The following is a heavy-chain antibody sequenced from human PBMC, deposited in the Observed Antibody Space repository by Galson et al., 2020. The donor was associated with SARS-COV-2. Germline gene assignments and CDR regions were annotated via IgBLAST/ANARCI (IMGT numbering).Heavy chain of an antibody. D-gene: IGHD6-19*01. CDR3: VRMVGGYDSGWSLEY. V-gene: IGHV2-70*11. J-gene: IGHJ4*02. Sequence: SGPTLVKPTQTLTLTCTFSGFSLSTSGMYVGWIRQPPGKALEWLARIDWDDHKYYSTSLKTRLTLSKDTSKNQVVLTMTNMDPVDTGTYFCVRMVGGYDSGWSLEYWGQGTLVIVSS. CDR1: GFSLSTSGMY. CDR2: IDWDDHK.